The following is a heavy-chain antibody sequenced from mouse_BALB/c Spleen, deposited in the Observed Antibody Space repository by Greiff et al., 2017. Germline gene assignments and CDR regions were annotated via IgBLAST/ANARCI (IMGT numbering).Heavy chain of an antibody. CDR1: GYAFTNYL. Sequence: QVQLQQSGAELVRPGTSVKVSCKASGYAFTNYLIEWVKQRPGQGLEWIGVINPGSGGTNYNEKFKGKATLTADKSSSTAYMQLSSLTSDDSAVYFCARSDGNYVGFAYWGQGTLVTVSA. CDR2: INPGSGGT. J-gene: IGHJ3*01. CDR3: ARSDGNYVGFAY. V-gene: IGHV1-54*03. D-gene: IGHD2-1*01.